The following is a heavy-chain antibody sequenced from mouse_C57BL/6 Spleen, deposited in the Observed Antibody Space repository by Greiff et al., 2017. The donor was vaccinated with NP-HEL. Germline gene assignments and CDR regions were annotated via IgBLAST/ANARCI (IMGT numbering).Heavy chain of an antibody. CDR2: INPYNGDT. Sequence: VQLQQSGPELVKPGDSVKISCKASGYSFTGYFMNWVMQSHGKSLEWIGRINPYNGDTFYNQKFKGKATLTVDKSSSTAHMELRSLTSEDSAVYYCARSENYYAMDYWGQGTSVTVSS. CDR3: ARSENYYAMDY. J-gene: IGHJ4*01. V-gene: IGHV1-20*01. CDR1: GYSFTGYF.